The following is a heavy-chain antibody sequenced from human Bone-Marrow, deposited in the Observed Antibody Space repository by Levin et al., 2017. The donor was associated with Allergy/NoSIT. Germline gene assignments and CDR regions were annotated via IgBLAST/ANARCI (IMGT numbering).Heavy chain of an antibody. V-gene: IGHV1-24*01. CDR3: ATVIGLYSSSFGDAFDI. J-gene: IGHJ3*02. CDR1: GYTLTELS. CDR2: FDPEDGET. D-gene: IGHD6-13*01. Sequence: ASVKVSCKVSGYTLTELSMHWVRQAPGKGLEWMGGFDPEDGETIYAQKFQGRVTMTEDTSTDTAYMELSSLRSEDTAVYYCATVIGLYSSSFGDAFDIWGQGTMVTVSS.